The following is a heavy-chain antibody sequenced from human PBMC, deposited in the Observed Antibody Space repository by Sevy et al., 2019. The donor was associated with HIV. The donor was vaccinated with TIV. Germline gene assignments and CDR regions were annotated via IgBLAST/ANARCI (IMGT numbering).Heavy chain of an antibody. D-gene: IGHD4-4*01. J-gene: IGHJ6*02. CDR2: KKRDGDEK. V-gene: IGHV3-7*01. CDR3: ARDSKGGLDV. Sequence: GSLRLSCTASGFSFRSYWMTWVRQAPGMGLEWGANKKRDGDEKYYVESLKGRFTISRENVKNSLYLQMNNLRAEDTAVYYCARDSKGGLDVWGQGTTVTVSS. CDR1: GFSFRSYW.